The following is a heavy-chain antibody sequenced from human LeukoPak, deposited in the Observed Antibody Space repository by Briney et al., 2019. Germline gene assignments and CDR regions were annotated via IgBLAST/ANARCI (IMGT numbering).Heavy chain of an antibody. CDR2: ISSSSNTI. J-gene: IGHJ5*02. CDR1: GFTFSSYG. D-gene: IGHD2-2*01. Sequence: PGGSLRLSCAASGFTFSSYGMNWVRQAPGKGLEWVSYISSSSNTIYYADSVKGRFTISRDNAKNSLSLQMNSLRAEDTAVYYCASLVVVPVATGGSFDPWGQGTLVTVSS. V-gene: IGHV3-48*04. CDR3: ASLVVVPVATGGSFDP.